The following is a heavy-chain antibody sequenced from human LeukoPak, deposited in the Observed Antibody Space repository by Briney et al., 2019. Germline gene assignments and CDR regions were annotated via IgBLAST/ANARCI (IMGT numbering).Heavy chain of an antibody. Sequence: SETLSLTCTVSGGSISSYYWSWIRQPPGKGLEWIGYIYYSGSTNYNPSLKSRVTISVDTSKNQFSLKLSSVTAADTAVYYCASYGGSGWYFDYWGQGTLVTVSS. V-gene: IGHV4-59*01. CDR2: IYYSGST. D-gene: IGHD6-19*01. CDR3: ASYGGSGWYFDY. J-gene: IGHJ4*02. CDR1: GGSISSYY.